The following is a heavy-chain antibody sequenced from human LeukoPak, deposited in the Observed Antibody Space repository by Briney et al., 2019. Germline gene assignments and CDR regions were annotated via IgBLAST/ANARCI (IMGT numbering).Heavy chain of an antibody. CDR2: INSDGSST. V-gene: IGHV3-74*01. CDR3: ARDRDSSGWYYFDY. Sequence: GGSLRLSCAASGFTFSSYRMHWVRQAPGKGLVWVSRINSDGSSTDYADSVKGRFTISRDNAKNSLYLQMNSLRAEDTAVYYCARDRDSSGWYYFDYWGQGTLVTVSS. CDR1: GFTFSSYR. D-gene: IGHD6-19*01. J-gene: IGHJ4*02.